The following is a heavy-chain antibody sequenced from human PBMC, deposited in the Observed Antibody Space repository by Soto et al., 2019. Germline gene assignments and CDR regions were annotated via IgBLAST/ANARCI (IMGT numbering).Heavy chain of an antibody. CDR1: GFTFSSYA. CDR3: AKSPEYYYVSGSGPYRDV. CDR2: ISGSGGST. J-gene: IGHJ6*03. D-gene: IGHD3-10*01. Sequence: GGSLRLSCAASGFTFSSYAMSWVRQAPGKGLEWVSAISGSGGSTYYADSVKGRFTISRDNSKNTLYLQMNSLRAEDTAVYYCAKSPEYYYVSGSGPYRDVWGKGTTVTVSS. V-gene: IGHV3-23*01.